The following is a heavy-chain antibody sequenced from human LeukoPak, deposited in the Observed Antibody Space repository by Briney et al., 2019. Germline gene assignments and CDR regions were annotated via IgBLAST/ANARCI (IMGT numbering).Heavy chain of an antibody. Sequence: GGSLRLSCAASGFTFDDYGMSWVRQAPGKGLEWGSGINWNGGSTGYADSATGRFTISRDNAKNSLYLQMNSLSAEDTALYYCAGLAGTGYYYYYMDVWGKGTTVTVSS. D-gene: IGHD6-19*01. CDR2: INWNGGST. CDR3: AGLAGTGYYYYYMDV. J-gene: IGHJ6*03. V-gene: IGHV3-20*04. CDR1: GFTFDDYG.